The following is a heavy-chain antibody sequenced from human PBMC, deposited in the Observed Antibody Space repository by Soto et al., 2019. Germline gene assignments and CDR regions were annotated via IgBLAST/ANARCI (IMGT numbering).Heavy chain of an antibody. CDR3: ARHLVESSYDILTGYYIPYYYGMDV. V-gene: IGHV4-39*01. CDR1: GGSISSSSYY. CDR2: IYYSGST. Sequence: SETLSLTCTVSGGSISSSSYYWGWIRQPPGKGLEWIGSIYYSGSTYYNPSLKSRVIISVDTSKNQFSLKLSSVTAADTAVYYCARHLVESSYDILTGYYIPYYYGMDVWGQGTTVTVSS. D-gene: IGHD3-9*01. J-gene: IGHJ6*02.